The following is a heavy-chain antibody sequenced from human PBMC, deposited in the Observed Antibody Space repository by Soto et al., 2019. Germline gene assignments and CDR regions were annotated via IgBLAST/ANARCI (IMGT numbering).Heavy chain of an antibody. J-gene: IGHJ4*02. CDR1: GYSFSNYW. CDR2: IYPSDSDT. CDR3: ARPPYGSGSYWDY. D-gene: IGHD3-10*01. Sequence: PGESLKISCKGSGYSFSNYWIGWVRQMPGKGLEWMGIIYPSDSDTRYSPSFQGQVTIPADKSISTAYLQWSSLKASDTAMYYCARPPYGSGSYWDYWGQGTLVTVSS. V-gene: IGHV5-51*01.